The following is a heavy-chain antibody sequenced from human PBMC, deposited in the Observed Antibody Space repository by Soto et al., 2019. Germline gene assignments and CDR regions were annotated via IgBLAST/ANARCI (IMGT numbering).Heavy chain of an antibody. J-gene: IGHJ5*01. CDR3: ARQSARSCGGRSCPNWCES. CDR1: GGSISSSDW. CDR2: IYYSGTT. V-gene: IGHV4-39*01. Sequence: SETLSLTCAVSGGSISSSDWWNWVRQPPGKGLEWIGSIYYSGTTYQTPSLKSRVTISVDTSKNQFSLKLTTVTATDMALYYCARQSARSCGGRSCPNWCESWGQGTLVTVS. D-gene: IGHD2-15*01.